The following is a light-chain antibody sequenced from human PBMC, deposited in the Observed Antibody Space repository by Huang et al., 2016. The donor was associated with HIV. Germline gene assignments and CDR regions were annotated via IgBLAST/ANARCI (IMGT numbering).Light chain of an antibody. V-gene: IGKV3-20*01. CDR3: QHYGTSPQT. J-gene: IGKJ2*01. CDR1: QSINNNY. CDR2: VAS. Sequence: EIVLTQSPGTLSLSPGEGATHSCRASQSINNNYLAWYQQKPGQPPRLLIYVASSRATGVPDRFTGSGSETDVNLTISRLETEDFAMYFCQHYGTSPQTFGQGTKLEIK.